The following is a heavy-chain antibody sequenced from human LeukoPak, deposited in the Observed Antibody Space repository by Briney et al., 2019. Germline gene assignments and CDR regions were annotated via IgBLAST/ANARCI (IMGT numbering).Heavy chain of an antibody. D-gene: IGHD3-10*01. CDR1: GFTFGSYW. CDR3: ARDKLPYYYGSGSQF. J-gene: IGHJ4*02. Sequence: GGSLRLSCAASGFTFGSYWMTWVRQAPGKGLEWVSSISSSSSYIYYADSVKGRFTTSRDNAKNSLYLQMNSLRAEDTAVYYCARDKLPYYYGSGSQFWGQGTLVTVSS. CDR2: ISSSSSYI. V-gene: IGHV3-21*01.